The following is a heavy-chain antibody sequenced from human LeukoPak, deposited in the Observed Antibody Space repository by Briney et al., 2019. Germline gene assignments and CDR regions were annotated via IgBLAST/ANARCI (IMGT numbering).Heavy chain of an antibody. CDR3: ARNGLLWGSTFDY. Sequence: GGSLRLSCAASGFTFSSYAMSWVRQAPGKGLEWVSAISGSGGSTSYADSVKGRFTISRDNAKNTLYPQMNSLRAEDTAVYYCARNGLLWGSTFDYWGRGTLVTVSS. J-gene: IGHJ4*02. D-gene: IGHD2-2*01. CDR1: GFTFSSYA. CDR2: ISGSGGST. V-gene: IGHV3-23*01.